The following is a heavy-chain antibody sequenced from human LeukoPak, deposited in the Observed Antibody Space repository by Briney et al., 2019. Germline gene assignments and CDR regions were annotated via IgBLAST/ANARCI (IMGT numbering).Heavy chain of an antibody. CDR2: TYYRSKWYN. Sequence: SQTLSLTCAISGDSVSSNSAAWNWIRQSPSRGLEWLGRTYYRSKWYNDYAVSVKSRITINPDTSKNQFSLQLNSVTPEDTAVYYCARGGWGSSRYARGYYFDYWGQGTLVTVSS. D-gene: IGHD6-13*01. V-gene: IGHV6-1*01. CDR1: GDSVSSNSAA. CDR3: ARGGWGSSRYARGYYFDY. J-gene: IGHJ4*02.